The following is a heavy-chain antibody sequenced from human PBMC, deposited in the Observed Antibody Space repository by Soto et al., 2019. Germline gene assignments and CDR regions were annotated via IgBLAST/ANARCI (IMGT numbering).Heavy chain of an antibody. V-gene: IGHV1-8*01. Sequence: QVQLVQSGTEVKKPGASVTFSCKASGYTFTSYDIHWVRQATGQGLEWMGWMNPNSGNTGFPQKFQGRVTITRNISINTAYMDLSSLRSEDSAMYYCTRDDKVWFADNRGGPGGYWGQGSPVTVSS. J-gene: IGHJ4*02. CDR3: TRDDKVWFADNRGGPGGY. CDR2: MNPNSGNT. D-gene: IGHD3-10*01. CDR1: GYTFTSYD.